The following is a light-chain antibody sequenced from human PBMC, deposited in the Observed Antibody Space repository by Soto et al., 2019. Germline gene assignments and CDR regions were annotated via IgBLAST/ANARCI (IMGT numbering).Light chain of an antibody. CDR2: AAS. CDR1: QSISSY. J-gene: IGKJ1*01. CDR3: QQSYSTPRT. Sequence: DIQMTQSPSSLSASVGDRVTITCRASQSISSYLNWYQQKPGKAPKLLIYAASSLQSGVPSRFSGGRSVTDFSLTISSLQHEDFATYDCQQSYSTPRTFGQGIKVEI. V-gene: IGKV1-39*01.